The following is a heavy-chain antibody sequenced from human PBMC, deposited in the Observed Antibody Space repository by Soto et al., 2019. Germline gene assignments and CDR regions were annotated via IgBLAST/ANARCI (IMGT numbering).Heavy chain of an antibody. CDR3: VRQGIDYLHGLVDV. D-gene: IGHD1-26*01. J-gene: IGHJ6*02. CDR2: VYYTGGT. Sequence: QVHVQQSGPGLVKPSETLSLSCTVSSGPSSSHNWGWIRQPPGRGLEWIGYVYYTGGTSYNPSLKSPVTISADTSTNHISLTLSSVTAADTAVYYCVRQGIDYLHGLVDVWGQGTTVSVSS. CDR1: SGPSSSHN. V-gene: IGHV4-59*08.